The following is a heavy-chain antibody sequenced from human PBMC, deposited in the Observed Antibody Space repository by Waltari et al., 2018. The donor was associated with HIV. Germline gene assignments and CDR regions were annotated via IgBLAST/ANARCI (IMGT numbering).Heavy chain of an antibody. J-gene: IGHJ6*02. Sequence: EVQLMESGGGLVQSGGSLRLSCAASGFTFPNYLMSWVRQTPGKGLEWVAYIKDDGSEKYYMGSVKGRFTISRDNAKNSMFLQMNSLRAEDTAVYYCARIGTFPHNYAIDFWGQGTTVTVSS. CDR2: IKDDGSEK. V-gene: IGHV3-7*01. CDR1: GFTFPNYL. D-gene: IGHD1-26*01. CDR3: ARIGTFPHNYAIDF.